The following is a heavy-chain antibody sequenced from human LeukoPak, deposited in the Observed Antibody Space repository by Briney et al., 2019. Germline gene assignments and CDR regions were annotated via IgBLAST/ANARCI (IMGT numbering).Heavy chain of an antibody. CDR2: IYHSGST. J-gene: IGHJ6*02. D-gene: IGHD3-10*01. CDR3: ARGEGLLWSESMDV. Sequence: SETLSLTRAVSGGFLSSSNWWSWVRQPPGKGLEWIGEIYHSGSTNYNPSLKSRVTISVDKSKNQFSLKLSSVTAADTAVYYCARGEGLLWSESMDVWGQGTTVTVSS. CDR1: GGFLSSSNW. V-gene: IGHV4-4*02.